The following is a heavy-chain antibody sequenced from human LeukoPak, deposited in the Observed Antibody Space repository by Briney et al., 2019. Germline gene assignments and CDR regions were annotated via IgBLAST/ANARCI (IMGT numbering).Heavy chain of an antibody. CDR1: GFTFSSYS. J-gene: IGHJ5*02. CDR3: ARNRYSGSYYWFDT. CDR2: ISSSSSTI. V-gene: IGHV3-48*04. D-gene: IGHD1-26*01. Sequence: GGSLRLSCAASGFTFSSYSMNWVRQAPGKGLEWVSCISSSSSTIYYADSVKGRFTISRDNAKNSLYLQMNSLRAEDTAVYYCARNRYSGSYYWFDTWGQGTLVTVSS.